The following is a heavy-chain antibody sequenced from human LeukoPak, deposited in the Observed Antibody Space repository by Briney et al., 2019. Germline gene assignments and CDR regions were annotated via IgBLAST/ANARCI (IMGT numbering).Heavy chain of an antibody. Sequence: SETLSLTCTVSGGSISSYYWSWIRQPPGKGLEWIGYIYYSGSTNYNPSLKSRVTISVDTSKNQFSLKLSSVTAADTAVYYCARSYSGSYSDYWGQGTLVTVSS. J-gene: IGHJ4*02. V-gene: IGHV4-59*12. CDR3: ARSYSGSYSDY. CDR1: GGSISSYY. CDR2: IYYSGST. D-gene: IGHD1-26*01.